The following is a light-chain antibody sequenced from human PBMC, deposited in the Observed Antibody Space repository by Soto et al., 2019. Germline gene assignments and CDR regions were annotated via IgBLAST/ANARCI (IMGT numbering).Light chain of an antibody. CDR1: QGISTY. CDR2: AAS. V-gene: IGKV1-27*01. Sequence: DIQMTQSPSSLSASVGDRVTITCRASQGISTYLVWYQQKPGTVPKLLIFAASTLQSGVPSRFSGSGSGTDFTLSSSSLHPELVATYYCQTYNGAPWTFGQGTKVEIK. CDR3: QTYNGAPWT. J-gene: IGKJ1*01.